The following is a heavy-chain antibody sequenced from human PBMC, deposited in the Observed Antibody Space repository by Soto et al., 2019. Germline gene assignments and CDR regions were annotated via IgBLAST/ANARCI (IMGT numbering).Heavy chain of an antibody. J-gene: IGHJ4*02. V-gene: IGHV4-30-4*01. D-gene: IGHD2-21*02. CDR2: IYYSGST. CDR1: GGSISSGDYY. Sequence: SETLSLTCTVSGGSISSGDYYWSWIRQPPGKGLEWIGYIYYSGSTYYNPSLKGPFSLSVDTSKNQFSLKLSSVTAADTAGDYCARVESGRGDPAYFDYWGQGTLVTVSS. CDR3: ARVESGRGDPAYFDY.